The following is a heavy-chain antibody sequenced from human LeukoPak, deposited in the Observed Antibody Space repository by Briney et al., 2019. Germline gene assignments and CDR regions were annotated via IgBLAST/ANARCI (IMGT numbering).Heavy chain of an antibody. D-gene: IGHD4-17*01. CDR1: GYTFTNFG. J-gene: IGHJ4*02. V-gene: IGHV1-18*01. CDR3: ATLGGWAYRDYLQEAFDY. CDR2: ISHYNGKT. Sequence: GASVKVSCKASGYTFTNFGISWVGQAAGQGLEWMGWISHYNGKTNYAQKVQGRVTITTDTSTSTVYMELRSLRSDDTAVYYCATLGGWAYRDYLQEAFDYWGQGTLVTVSS.